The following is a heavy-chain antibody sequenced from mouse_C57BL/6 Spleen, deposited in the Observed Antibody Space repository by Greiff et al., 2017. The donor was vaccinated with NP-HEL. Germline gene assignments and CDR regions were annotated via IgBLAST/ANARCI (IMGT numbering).Heavy chain of an antibody. CDR1: GFTFSDYG. D-gene: IGHD2-2*01. Sequence: EMKLVESGGGLVKPGGSLKLSCAASGFTFSDYGMHWVRQAPEKGLEWVAYISSGSSTIYYADTVKGRFTISRDNAKNTLFLQMTSLRSEDTAMYYCARIYGYDGGYAMDYWGQGTSVTVSS. CDR2: ISSGSSTI. J-gene: IGHJ4*01. V-gene: IGHV5-17*01. CDR3: ARIYGYDGGYAMDY.